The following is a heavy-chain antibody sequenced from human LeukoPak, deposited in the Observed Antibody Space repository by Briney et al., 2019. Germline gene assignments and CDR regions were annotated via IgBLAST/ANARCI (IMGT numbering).Heavy chain of an antibody. CDR2: VSYNMDR. CDR1: GGSITSGY. Sequence: PSETLSLTCSVSGGSITSGYWSWVWHPPGKGLEWIGYVSYNMDRNNKPSLRSRLTISLDTSRNEFSLQLTSVTAADTAVYYCVRLGYCDNGCCYFEHWGQGTLVTVS. D-gene: IGHD2-8*01. J-gene: IGHJ4*02. V-gene: IGHV4-59*08. CDR3: VRLGYCDNGCCYFEH.